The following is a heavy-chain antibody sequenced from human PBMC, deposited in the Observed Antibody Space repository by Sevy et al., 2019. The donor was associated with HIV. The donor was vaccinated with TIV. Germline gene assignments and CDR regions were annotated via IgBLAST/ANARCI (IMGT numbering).Heavy chain of an antibody. CDR2: MNRNGSDN. CDR1: GFVLSAYA. D-gene: IGHD4-4*01. J-gene: IGHJ4*02. Sequence: GGSLRLSCAASGFVLSAYAMSWVRQAPGKGLEWVANMNRNGSDNSYVDSVRGRFTIYRDNDKKSLCLQMNSLGAEDTAVYFCVRQGEMTTFYWGQGTLVTVSS. V-gene: IGHV3-7*03. CDR3: VRQGEMTTFY.